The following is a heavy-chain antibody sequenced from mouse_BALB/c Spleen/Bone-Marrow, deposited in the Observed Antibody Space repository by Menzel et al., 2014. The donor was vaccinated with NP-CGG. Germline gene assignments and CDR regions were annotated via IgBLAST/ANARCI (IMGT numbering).Heavy chain of an antibody. CDR2: IYPGDGDT. J-gene: IGHJ2*01. D-gene: IGHD1-2*01. CDR1: GYAFSAYW. Sequence: QVQLQQSGAELVRPGSSVKISCKASGYAFSAYWMNWVKQRPGQRLEWIGQIYPGDGDTNYNGKFKGKATLTADKSSSTAYMQLSSLTSEDSAVYFCTRSTATFDYWGQGTTLTVSS. V-gene: IGHV1-80*01. CDR3: TRSTATFDY.